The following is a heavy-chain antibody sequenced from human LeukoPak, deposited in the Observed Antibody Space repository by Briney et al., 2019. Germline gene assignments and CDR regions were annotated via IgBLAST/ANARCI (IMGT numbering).Heavy chain of an antibody. CDR1: GFTFSSYG. CDR3: AKAKRYTIPA. Sequence: GGSLRLSCAASGFTFSSYGMHWVRQAPGKGLEWVAVISYDGSNKYYADSVKGRFTISRDNSKNTLYLQMNSLRAEDTAVYYCAKAKRYTIPAWGQGTLVTVSS. D-gene: IGHD3-3*01. J-gene: IGHJ5*02. V-gene: IGHV3-30*18. CDR2: ISYDGSNK.